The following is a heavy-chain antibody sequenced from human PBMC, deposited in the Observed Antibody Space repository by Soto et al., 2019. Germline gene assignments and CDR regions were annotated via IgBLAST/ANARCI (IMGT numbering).Heavy chain of an antibody. D-gene: IGHD6-6*01. Sequence: GGSLRLSCAASGFTFSSYGMHWVRQAPGKGLEWVAVIWYYGSNKYYADSVKGRFTISRDNSKNTLYLQMNSLRAEDTAVYYCASSIAARSDFDYWGQGTLVTVSS. V-gene: IGHV3-33*01. CDR1: GFTFSSYG. J-gene: IGHJ4*02. CDR3: ASSIAARSDFDY. CDR2: IWYYGSNK.